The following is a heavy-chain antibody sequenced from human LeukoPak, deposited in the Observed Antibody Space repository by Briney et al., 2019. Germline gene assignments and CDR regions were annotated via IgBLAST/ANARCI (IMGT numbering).Heavy chain of an antibody. J-gene: IGHJ4*02. Sequence: PSQTLSLTCAVSGGSISSGGYSWSWIRQPPGKGLEWIGYIYHSGSTYYNPSLKSRVTISVDRSKNQFSLKLSSVTAADTAVYYCARHGRGHSSGWWDWGQGTLVTVSS. D-gene: IGHD6-19*01. CDR2: IYHSGST. CDR1: GGSISSGGYS. V-gene: IGHV4-30-2*01. CDR3: ARHGRGHSSGWWD.